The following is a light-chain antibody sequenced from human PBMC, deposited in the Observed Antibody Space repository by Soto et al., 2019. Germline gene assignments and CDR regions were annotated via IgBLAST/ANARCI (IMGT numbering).Light chain of an antibody. CDR1: QDISHY. CDR3: QKYDDLPIT. Sequence: DLQMPESHSSLSASVGYPFPITCQARQDISHYLNWYQKKPGKALKLLIYDASNLHPGVPSRFRGSGSGTEFSFNITSLQPEDVATYYCQKYDDLPITVGQGKRLGIK. J-gene: IGKJ5*01. V-gene: IGKV1-33*01. CDR2: DAS.